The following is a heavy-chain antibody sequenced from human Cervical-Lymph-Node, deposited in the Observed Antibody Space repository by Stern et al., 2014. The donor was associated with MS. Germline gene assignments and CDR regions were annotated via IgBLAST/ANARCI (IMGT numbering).Heavy chain of an antibody. V-gene: IGHV1-69*01. CDR3: ARDDEAIFALDV. D-gene: IGHD3-3*01. Sequence: QVQLVESGAAVKQPGSSLKVSCKASGGPFRTYAISWGRQAPGQGLEWMGGIFPLFGTATYAPVFQGTFTITEDASTHTLYMVMSSLRSEDTAVYYCARDDEAIFALDVWGQGTAVTVS. CDR1: GGPFRTYA. J-gene: IGHJ6*02. CDR2: IFPLFGTA.